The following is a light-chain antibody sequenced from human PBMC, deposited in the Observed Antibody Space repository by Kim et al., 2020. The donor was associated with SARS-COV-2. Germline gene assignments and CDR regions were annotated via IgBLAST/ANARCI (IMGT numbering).Light chain of an antibody. V-gene: IGKV3-20*01. Sequence: EIVLTQSPGTLSLSPGERATLSCRASQSVSSSYLAWYQQKPGQAPRLLIYGASSRATGIPDRFSGSGSGTDFTLTISRLEPEDFAVYYWQRYGSSPGTFGQGTKVDIK. CDR1: QSVSSSY. J-gene: IGKJ1*01. CDR2: GAS. CDR3: QRYGSSPGT.